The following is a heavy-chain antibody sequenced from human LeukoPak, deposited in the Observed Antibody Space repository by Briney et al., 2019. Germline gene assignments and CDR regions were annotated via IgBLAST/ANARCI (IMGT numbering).Heavy chain of an antibody. Sequence: SGTLSLTCTVSGGSISSGSYYWSWLRQPAGRGLEWVGRIYSSGSTNYTPSLKSRVTISVDTSKNQLSLKLKSVTAADTAVYYCAREDYDSRDDAFDIWGQGTKVTVSS. J-gene: IGHJ3*02. V-gene: IGHV4-61*02. D-gene: IGHD3-22*01. CDR3: AREDYDSRDDAFDI. CDR2: IYSSGST. CDR1: GGSISSGSYY.